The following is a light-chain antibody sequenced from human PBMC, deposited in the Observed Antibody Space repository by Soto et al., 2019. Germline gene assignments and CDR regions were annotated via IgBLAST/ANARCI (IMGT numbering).Light chain of an antibody. V-gene: IGKV3-15*01. CDR1: QSVSSN. Sequence: EIVMTQSPATLSVSPGERATLSCRASQSVSSNLAWYQQKPGQAPRLLIYGASTRATGIPARFGGSGSGTEFTLTISSLQSEDFAVYFCQQYYSWPPLTFGGGTKVDIK. J-gene: IGKJ4*01. CDR2: GAS. CDR3: QQYYSWPPLT.